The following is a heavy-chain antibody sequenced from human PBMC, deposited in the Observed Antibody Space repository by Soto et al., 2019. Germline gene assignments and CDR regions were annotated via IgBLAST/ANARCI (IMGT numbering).Heavy chain of an antibody. J-gene: IGHJ5*02. D-gene: IGHD3-22*01. CDR1: GGTLHSYA. CDR3: ARDRGPSSGYYPYWFDP. V-gene: IGHV1-69*01. Sequence: ASVKVSCKASGGTLHSYAITRVRQAPGQRLEWMGGIIPIFGTANYAQKFQARVTITADESTSTAYMELSSLRSEDTAVYYCARDRGPSSGYYPYWFDPWGQGTLVTVSS. CDR2: IIPIFGTA.